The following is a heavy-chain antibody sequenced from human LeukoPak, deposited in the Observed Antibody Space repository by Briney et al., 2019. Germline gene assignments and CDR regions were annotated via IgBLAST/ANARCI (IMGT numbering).Heavy chain of an antibody. V-gene: IGHV3-48*03. CDR2: ISTSGDTT. CDR1: KFTFSNYE. CDR3: ARIIPKGPVTHDY. Sequence: PGGSLRLSCAASKFTFSNYEMNWVRQAPGKGLQWVSYISTSGDTTFYADSVKGRFTISRDNANNLLYIQMNSLRAEDTALYFCARIIPKGPVTHDYWGQGTLVTVSS. J-gene: IGHJ4*02. D-gene: IGHD2-21*02.